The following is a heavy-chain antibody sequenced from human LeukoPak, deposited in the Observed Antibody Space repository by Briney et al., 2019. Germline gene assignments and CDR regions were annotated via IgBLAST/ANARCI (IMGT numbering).Heavy chain of an antibody. J-gene: IGHJ5*02. V-gene: IGHV4-39*01. D-gene: IGHD6-13*01. CDR1: GGSISSSSYY. CDR3: ARQRGVAAANWFDP. CDR2: IYYSGST. Sequence: SETLSLTCAVSGGSISSSSYYWGWIRQPPGKGLEWIGSIYYSGSTYYNPSLKSRVTISVDTFKNQFSLKLSSVTAADTAVYYCARQRGVAAANWFDPWGQGTLDTVSS.